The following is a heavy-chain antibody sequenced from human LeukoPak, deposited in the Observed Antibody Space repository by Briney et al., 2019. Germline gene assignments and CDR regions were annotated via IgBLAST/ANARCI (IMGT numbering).Heavy chain of an antibody. CDR2: ISGSGGST. D-gene: IGHD2-2*01. Sequence: GGSLRLSCAASGFTFSSYAMSWVRQAPGKGLEWVSAISGSGGSTYYADSVKGRFTISRDNSKNTLYLQMNSLRAEDTAVYYCARNLPDIVVVPAGEVWFDPWGQGTLVTVSS. CDR1: GFTFSSYA. J-gene: IGHJ5*02. V-gene: IGHV3-23*01. CDR3: ARNLPDIVVVPAGEVWFDP.